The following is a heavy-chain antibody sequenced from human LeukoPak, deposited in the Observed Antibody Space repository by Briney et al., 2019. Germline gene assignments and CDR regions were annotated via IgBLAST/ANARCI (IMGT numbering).Heavy chain of an antibody. CDR1: GFTVSTNY. Sequence: PGGSLRLSCAASGFTVSTNYMSWVRQAPGRALEWVSALYSGGTTYYADSVKGRFTISRDNSKNTLYLQMNSLRAEDTALYYCASVLIGDAFDIWGLGTMVTVSS. V-gene: IGHV3-53*05. CDR2: LYSGGTT. J-gene: IGHJ3*02. CDR3: ASVLIGDAFDI. D-gene: IGHD2-8*01.